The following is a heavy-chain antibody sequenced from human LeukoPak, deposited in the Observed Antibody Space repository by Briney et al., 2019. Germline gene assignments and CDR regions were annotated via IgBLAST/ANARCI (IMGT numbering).Heavy chain of an antibody. J-gene: IGHJ5*02. Sequence: GGSLRLSCAGSGFTFSHAWMSWVRQAPGKGLEWVGRIKSKTDGGTTDYAAPVKGRFTISRDDSKNTLFLQMNSLETEDTAVYYCTTIRGYSYAFGPWGQGTLVTVSS. V-gene: IGHV3-15*01. CDR1: GFTFSHAW. CDR3: TTIRGYSYAFGP. D-gene: IGHD5-18*01. CDR2: IKSKTDGGTT.